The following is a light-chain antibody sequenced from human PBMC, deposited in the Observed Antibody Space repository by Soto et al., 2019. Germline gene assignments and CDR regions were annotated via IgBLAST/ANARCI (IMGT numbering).Light chain of an antibody. CDR3: QQYNYWPET. CDR2: GAS. CDR1: QNVYRY. J-gene: IGKJ1*01. Sequence: EVVLTQSPATLSLSPGERATLSCRASQNVYRYLAWYQQKPGQAPRLLIYGASTRATAVPARFSGSGSGTDFTLTISSLQSEDFAVYYCQQYNYWPETFGQGTKVDI. V-gene: IGKV3-15*01.